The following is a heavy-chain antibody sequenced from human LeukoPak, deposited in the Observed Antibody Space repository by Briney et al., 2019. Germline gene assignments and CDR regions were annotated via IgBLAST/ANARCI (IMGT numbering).Heavy chain of an antibody. CDR1: GGSFSGYY. CDR2: INHSGST. CDR3: ARGGVGTTTDLDY. Sequence: PSETLSLTCAVYGGSFSGYYWSWIRQPPGKGLEWIGEINHSGSTNYNPSLKSRVTISVDTSKNQFSLKLSSVTAADTAVYYRARGGVGTTTDLDYWGQGTLGTVSS. J-gene: IGHJ4*02. V-gene: IGHV4-34*01. D-gene: IGHD1-1*01.